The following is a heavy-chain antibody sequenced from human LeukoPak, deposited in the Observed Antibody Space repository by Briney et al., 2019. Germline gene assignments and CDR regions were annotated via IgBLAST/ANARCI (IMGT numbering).Heavy chain of an antibody. Sequence: TGGSLRLSCAASGFTFSSYAMNWARQAPGKGLEWVSAISGSGASTSYEDSVKGRFTISTDNSKNTLYLQMNSLSAEDTAIYYCAKAALRYQLLSSLDYWGQGTLVTVSS. D-gene: IGHD2-2*01. V-gene: IGHV3-23*01. CDR1: GFTFSSYA. J-gene: IGHJ4*02. CDR2: ISGSGAST. CDR3: AKAALRYQLLSSLDY.